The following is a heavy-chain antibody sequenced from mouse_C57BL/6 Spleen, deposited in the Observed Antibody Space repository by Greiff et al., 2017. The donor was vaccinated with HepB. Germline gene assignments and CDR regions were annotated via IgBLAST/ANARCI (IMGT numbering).Heavy chain of an antibody. CDR2: IYPGDGDT. V-gene: IGHV1-82*01. CDR3: ARTGDYPAWFAY. CDR1: GYAFSSSW. Sequence: VQLQESGPELVKPGASVKISCKASGYAFSSSWMNWVKQRPGKGLEWIGRIYPGDGDTNYTGKFKGKATLTADKSSSTAYMQLSSLTSEDSAVYFCARTGDYPAWFAYWGQGTLVTVSA. J-gene: IGHJ3*01. D-gene: IGHD2-4*01.